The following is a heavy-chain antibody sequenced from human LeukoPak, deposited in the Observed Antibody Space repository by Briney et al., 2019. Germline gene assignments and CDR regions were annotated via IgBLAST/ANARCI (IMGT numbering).Heavy chain of an antibody. D-gene: IGHD5-18*01. V-gene: IGHV4-39*01. CDR2: IYYSGST. CDR1: GGSISSSSYY. CDR3: AKSGYGYGEEVDD. Sequence: SETLSLTCTVSGGSISSSSYYWGWIRQPPGKGLEWIVSIYYSGSTYYNPSLKSRVTISVDKSKNQFSLKLSSVTAADTAVYYCAKSGYGYGEEVDDWGQGTLVTVSS. J-gene: IGHJ4*02.